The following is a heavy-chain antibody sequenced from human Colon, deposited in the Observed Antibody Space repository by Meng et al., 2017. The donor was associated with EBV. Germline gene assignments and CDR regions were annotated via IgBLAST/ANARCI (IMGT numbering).Heavy chain of an antibody. D-gene: IGHD4-17*01. Sequence: VQLQESGPGLVKPSPPLSLTCTVSGGSISSGNHYWSWIRQHPGKGLEYIGYIYYSGSTYYNPSLKSRVIISVDTSKNQFSLRLNSVTAADTAVYYCASLYGDSSVWYLDLWGRGTLVTVSS. CDR1: GGSISSGNHY. CDR2: IYYSGST. CDR3: ASLYGDSSVWYLDL. J-gene: IGHJ2*01. V-gene: IGHV4-31*03.